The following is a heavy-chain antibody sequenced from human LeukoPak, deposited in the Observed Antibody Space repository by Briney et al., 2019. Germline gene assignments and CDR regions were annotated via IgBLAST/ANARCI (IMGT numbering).Heavy chain of an antibody. CDR2: IYYSGST. Sequence: SETLSLTCTVSGGSISSHYWSWIRQPPGKGLEWIGYIYYSGSTNYNPSPKSRVTISVDTSKNQFSLKLSSVTAADTAVYYCARGPYYYDSSGSTDAFDIWGQGTMVTVSS. CDR1: GGSISSHY. J-gene: IGHJ3*02. D-gene: IGHD3-22*01. CDR3: ARGPYYYDSSGSTDAFDI. V-gene: IGHV4-59*11.